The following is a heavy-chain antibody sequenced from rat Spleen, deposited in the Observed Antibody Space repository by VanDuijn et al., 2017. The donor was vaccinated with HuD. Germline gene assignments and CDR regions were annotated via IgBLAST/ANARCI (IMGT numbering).Heavy chain of an antibody. Sequence: QVQLKESGPGLVQPSQTLSLTCTVPGFSLTNYGVSWVRQPLGKGLEWIGAIWSGGTTDYNSALKSRLSISRDTSKSQVLLKMTSLQTEDTAMYFCARGGELGDLNYWGQGVMVTVSS. CDR2: IWSGGTT. J-gene: IGHJ2*01. V-gene: IGHV2-16*01. CDR1: GFSLTNYG. D-gene: IGHD5-1*01. CDR3: ARGGELGDLNY.